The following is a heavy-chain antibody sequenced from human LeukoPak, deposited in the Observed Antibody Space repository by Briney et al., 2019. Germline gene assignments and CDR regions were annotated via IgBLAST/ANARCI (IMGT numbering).Heavy chain of an antibody. V-gene: IGHV3-21*01. Sequence: PGGSLRLSCAASGFTVSSNYMSWVRQAPGKGLEWVSSISSTSSYIYSADSVKGRFTISRDNAKNSLYLQMNSLRAEDTAVYYCARDDLGCSSTSCYFDYWGQGALVTVSS. CDR1: GFTVSSNY. CDR3: ARDDLGCSSTSCYFDY. J-gene: IGHJ4*02. D-gene: IGHD2-2*01. CDR2: ISSTSSYI.